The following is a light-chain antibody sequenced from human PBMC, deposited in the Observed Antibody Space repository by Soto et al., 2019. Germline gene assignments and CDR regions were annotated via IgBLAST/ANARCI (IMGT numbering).Light chain of an antibody. V-gene: IGLV2-18*02. CDR1: SSDVGGDNR. Sequence: QSALTQPPSVSGSPGQSVAISCSGTSSDVGGDNRVSWYQQPPGTAPKLMIYDDSNRPSGVPDRFSGSKSGNTASLTISRVQAEEDADYYCNSFTTSSTNVFGTGTKLTVL. CDR3: NSFTTSSTNV. CDR2: DDS. J-gene: IGLJ1*01.